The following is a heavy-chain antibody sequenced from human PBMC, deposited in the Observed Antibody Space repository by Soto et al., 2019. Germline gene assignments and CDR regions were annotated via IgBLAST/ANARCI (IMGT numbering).Heavy chain of an antibody. CDR1: GGTFSSYA. J-gene: IGHJ5*02. CDR2: IIPIFGTA. Sequence: QVQLVQSGAEVKKPGSSVKVSCKASGGTFSSYAISWVRQAPGQGLEWMGGIIPIFGTANYAQKFQGRVTITAVKSTSTAYMELSSLRSEDTAVYYCARSGLIAAATNWFDPWGQGTLVTVSS. V-gene: IGHV1-69*06. CDR3: ARSGLIAAATNWFDP. D-gene: IGHD6-13*01.